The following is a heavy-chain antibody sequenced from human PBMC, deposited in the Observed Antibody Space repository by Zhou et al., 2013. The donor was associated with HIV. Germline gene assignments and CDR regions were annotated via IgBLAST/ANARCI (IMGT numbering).Heavy chain of an antibody. CDR3: ARNHGYYHYMDV. J-gene: IGHJ6*03. Sequence: QVQLVQSGAEVKNPGASVRVSCQTSGYSFTTYGITWVRQAPGQGLEWMGWIGVYNGKTDYAQKFQGRVTVTTDISTNTAYMELRSLMSDDTAVYYCARNHGYYHYMDVWGKGTTVTVSS. CDR1: GYSFTTYG. V-gene: IGHV1-18*04. CDR2: IGVYNGKT.